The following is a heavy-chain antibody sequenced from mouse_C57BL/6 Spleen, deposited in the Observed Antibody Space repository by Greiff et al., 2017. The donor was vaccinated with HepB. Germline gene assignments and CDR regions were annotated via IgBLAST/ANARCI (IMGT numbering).Heavy chain of an antibody. D-gene: IGHD1-1*01. CDR3: TKGPYYYGSSYPFAY. J-gene: IGHJ3*01. CDR2: IDPETGGT. CDR1: GYTFTDYE. Sequence: VKVVESGAELVRPGASVTLSCKASGYTFTDYEMHWVKQTPVHGLEWIGAIDPETGGTAYNQKFKGKAILTADKSSSTAYMELRSLTSEDSAVYYCTKGPYYYGSSYPFAYWGQGTLVTVSA. V-gene: IGHV1-15*01.